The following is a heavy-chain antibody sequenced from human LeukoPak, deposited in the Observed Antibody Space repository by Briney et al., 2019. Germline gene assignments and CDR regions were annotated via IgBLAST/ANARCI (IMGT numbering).Heavy chain of an antibody. CDR3: ARDRAGEGFDP. CDR2: IYFSGST. D-gene: IGHD1-14*01. CDR1: GGSISSGSYY. J-gene: IGHJ5*02. V-gene: IGHV4-39*07. Sequence: PSETLSLTCTVSGGSISSGSYYWGWIRQPPGKGLEWIGSIYFSGSTYYNPSLKSRVTISLDTSKNQFSLKLSSVTAADTAVYYCARDRAGEGFDPWGQGTLVTVSS.